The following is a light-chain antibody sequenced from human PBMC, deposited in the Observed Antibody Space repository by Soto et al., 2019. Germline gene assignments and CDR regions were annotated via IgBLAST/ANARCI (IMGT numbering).Light chain of an antibody. Sequence: EIVMTQSPATLSLSPGEGATLSCRASQTINRNLAWYQQKPGQAPRLLIYDASTRATGIPARFSGSGSGTEFTLTISSLQSEDFATYYCQQFNSYPYTFGQGTKLEIK. CDR1: QTINRN. CDR3: QQFNSYPYT. CDR2: DAS. J-gene: IGKJ2*01. V-gene: IGKV3-15*01.